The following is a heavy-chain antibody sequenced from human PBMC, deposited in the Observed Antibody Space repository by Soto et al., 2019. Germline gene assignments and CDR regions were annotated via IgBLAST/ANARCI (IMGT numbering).Heavy chain of an antibody. Sequence: SETLSLTCTVSGGSISSYYWSWIRQPPGKGLEWIGYIYYSGSTNYNPSLKSRVTISVDTSKNQFSLKLSSVTAADTAVYYCARSQVVDNFDYWGQGTLVTSPQ. V-gene: IGHV4-59*08. CDR1: GGSISSYY. CDR3: ARSQVVDNFDY. D-gene: IGHD2-15*01. CDR2: IYYSGST. J-gene: IGHJ4*02.